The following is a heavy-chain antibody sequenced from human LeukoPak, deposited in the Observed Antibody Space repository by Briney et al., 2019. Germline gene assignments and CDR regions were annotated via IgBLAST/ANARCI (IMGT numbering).Heavy chain of an antibody. CDR3: ARGYCSSASCFDY. CDR2: TNQDGSRE. Sequence: GGSLRLSCTASGFTFGSHWMIWVRRAPGKGLEWVANTNQDGSREKYADSVRGRFTVSRDNAKNSVYLQMNSLRAEDTAVYYCARGYCSSASCFDYWGQGTLVTVSS. J-gene: IGHJ4*02. CDR1: GFTFGSHW. V-gene: IGHV3-7*01. D-gene: IGHD2-2*01.